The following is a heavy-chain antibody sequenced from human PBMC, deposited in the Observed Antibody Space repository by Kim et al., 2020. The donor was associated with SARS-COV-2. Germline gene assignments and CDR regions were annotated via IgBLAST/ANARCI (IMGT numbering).Heavy chain of an antibody. D-gene: IGHD6-6*01. J-gene: IGHJ4*02. CDR1: GFTFSSYA. CDR2: ISGGGGNT. V-gene: IGHV3-23*01. CDR3: AKEYSSASGEVDY. Sequence: GGSLRLSCAASGFTFSSYAMSWVRQAPGKGLEWVSAISGGGGNTYYADSMKGRFTISRENSKNTLYLQMNSLRVEDTAVYYCAKEYSSASGEVDYWGQGTLVTVSP.